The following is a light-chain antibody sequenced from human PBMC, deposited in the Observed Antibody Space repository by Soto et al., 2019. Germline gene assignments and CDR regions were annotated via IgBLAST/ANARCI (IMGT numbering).Light chain of an antibody. CDR3: TSYVGNDIWV. Sequence: QPVLTQPPSASGSPGQSVTISCTGTSSDVGAYKYVSWYQQYPGKAPKLMIYEVTKRPSGVPDRFSGSKSGNTASLTVSGLQAKDEADYYCTSYVGNDIWVFGGGTKLTVL. J-gene: IGLJ3*02. CDR2: EVT. CDR1: SSDVGAYKY. V-gene: IGLV2-8*01.